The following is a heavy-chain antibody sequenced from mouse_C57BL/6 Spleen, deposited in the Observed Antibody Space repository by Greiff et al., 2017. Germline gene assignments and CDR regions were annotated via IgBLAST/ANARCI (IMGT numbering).Heavy chain of an antibody. CDR1: GFSLSTFGMG. CDR3: ARVPSYDGYYHYYAMDY. Sequence: QVTLKVSGPGILQPSQTLSLTCSFSGFSLSTFGMGVGWIRQPSGKGLEWLAHIWWDDDKYYNPALKSRLTISKDTSKNQVFLKIANVDTADTATYYCARVPSYDGYYHYYAMDYWGQGTSVTVSS. CDR2: IWWDDDK. J-gene: IGHJ4*01. V-gene: IGHV8-8*01. D-gene: IGHD2-3*01.